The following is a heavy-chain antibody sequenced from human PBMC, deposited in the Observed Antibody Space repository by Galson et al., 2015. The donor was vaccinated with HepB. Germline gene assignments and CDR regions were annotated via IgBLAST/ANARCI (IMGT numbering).Heavy chain of an antibody. Sequence: SETLSLTCTVSGGSISSSSYYWGWIRQPPGKGLEWIGSIYYSGSTYYNPSLKSRVTISVDTSKNQFSLKLSSVTAADTAVYYCARRRYSYGAFDYWGQGTLVTVSS. V-gene: IGHV4-39*01. CDR3: ARRRYSYGAFDY. CDR1: GGSISSSSYY. D-gene: IGHD5-18*01. CDR2: IYYSGST. J-gene: IGHJ4*02.